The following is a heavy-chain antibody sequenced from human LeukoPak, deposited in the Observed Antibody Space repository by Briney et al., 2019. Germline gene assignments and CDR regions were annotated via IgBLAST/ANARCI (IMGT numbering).Heavy chain of an antibody. D-gene: IGHD1-26*01. J-gene: IGHJ4*02. CDR2: INHSGST. V-gene: IGHV4-34*01. CDR3: ARDEGWDRPYYFDY. Sequence: SETLSLTCAVYGGSFSGYYWSWIRQPPGKGLEWIGEINHSGSTYYNPSLKSRVTISVDTSKNQFSLKLSSVTAADTAVYYCARDEGWDRPYYFDYWGQGTLVTVSS. CDR1: GGSFSGYY.